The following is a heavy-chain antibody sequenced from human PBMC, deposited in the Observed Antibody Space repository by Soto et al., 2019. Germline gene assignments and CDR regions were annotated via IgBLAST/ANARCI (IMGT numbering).Heavy chain of an antibody. CDR2: IKSKTDGGTT. CDR3: TTDPRWADAFDI. V-gene: IGHV3-15*01. Sequence: GGSLRLSCAASVFTFSNAWMSWVRQAPGKGLEWVGRIKSKTDGGTTDYAAPVKGRFTISRDDSKNTLYLQMNSLKTEDTAVYYCTTDPRWADAFDIWGQGTRVTVSS. J-gene: IGHJ3*02. CDR1: VFTFSNAW.